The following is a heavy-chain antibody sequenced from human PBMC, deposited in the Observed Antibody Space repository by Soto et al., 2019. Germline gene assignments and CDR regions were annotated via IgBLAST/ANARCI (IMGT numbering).Heavy chain of an antibody. CDR3: ARGGTGGSWSYYRFDP. J-gene: IGHJ5*02. CDR2: INAGNGNT. D-gene: IGHD3-10*01. Sequence: QVQLVQSGAEEKKPGASVKVSCKASGYTFTSYAMHWVRQAPGQRLEWMGWINAGNGNTKYSQKFQGRVTITRDTPASTAYMELSSLRSEDTAVYYCARGGTGGSWSYYRFDPWGQGTLVTVSS. CDR1: GYTFTSYA. V-gene: IGHV1-3*05.